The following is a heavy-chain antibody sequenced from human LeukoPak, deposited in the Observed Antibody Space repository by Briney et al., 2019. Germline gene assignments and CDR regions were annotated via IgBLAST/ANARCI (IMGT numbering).Heavy chain of an antibody. CDR1: GYTFISYG. D-gene: IGHD3-10*01. CDR3: ARVPPGHGGRLWFDP. Sequence: EASVKVSCKASGYTFISYGISWVRQAPGQGLEWMGWISVYNGNTNYAQKLQGRVTMTTDTCTSTAYMELRSLRSDDTAVYYCARVPPGHGGRLWFDPWGQGTLVIVSS. J-gene: IGHJ5*01. CDR2: ISVYNGNT. V-gene: IGHV1-18*01.